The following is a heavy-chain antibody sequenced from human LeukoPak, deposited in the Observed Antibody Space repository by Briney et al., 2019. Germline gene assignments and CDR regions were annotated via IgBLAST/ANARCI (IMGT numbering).Heavy chain of an antibody. Sequence: SETLSLTCTVSGGSISSGDYYWSWIRQPPGKGLEWIGYIYYSGSTYYNPSLKSRVTISVDTSKNQFSLKLNSVTAADTAVYFCARASTTFDGWGQGTLVTVSS. CDR3: ARASTTFDG. CDR1: GGSISSGDYY. J-gene: IGHJ4*02. CDR2: IYYSGST. D-gene: IGHD1-14*01. V-gene: IGHV4-30-4*02.